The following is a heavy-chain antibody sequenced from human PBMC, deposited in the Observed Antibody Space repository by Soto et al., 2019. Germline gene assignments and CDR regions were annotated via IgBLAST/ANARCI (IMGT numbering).Heavy chain of an antibody. D-gene: IGHD6-19*01. J-gene: IGHJ4*02. Sequence: SQTLSLTCAISVDSVSSISAAWNLIRQSPSRGLEWLGRTYYRSKWYNEYEVSVRSRIAINPDTSRNQFSLQLDSVTPEDTAVYYCARNSGYFDSWAQGSWVTVSS. CDR1: VDSVSSISAA. CDR2: TYYRSKWYN. V-gene: IGHV6-1*01. CDR3: ARNSGYFDS.